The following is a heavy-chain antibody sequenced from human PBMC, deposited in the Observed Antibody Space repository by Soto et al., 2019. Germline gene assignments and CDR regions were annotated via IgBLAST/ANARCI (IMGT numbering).Heavy chain of an antibody. J-gene: IGHJ6*02. Sequence: ASVKVSCKASGYTFSTYAIHWVRQAPGQSLEWMGWLNGGAGQTRYSQRFQDRVTITRDTSASTAYMEVSSLRPEDTAVYYCARGKGMEENYYYYGMDIWGQGTTVTVSS. CDR2: LNGGAGQT. CDR1: GYTFSTYA. D-gene: IGHD1-1*01. V-gene: IGHV1-3*01. CDR3: ARGKGMEENYYYYGMDI.